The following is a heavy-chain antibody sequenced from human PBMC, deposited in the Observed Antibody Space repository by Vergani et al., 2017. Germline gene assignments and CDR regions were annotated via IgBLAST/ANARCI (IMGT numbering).Heavy chain of an antibody. CDR2: INPSGGST. V-gene: IGHV1-46*03. D-gene: IGHD3-10*01. CDR3: ARESHGGFDY. J-gene: IGHJ4*02. CDR1: GYTFTSDY. Sequence: QVQLVQSGAEVKKPGASVKVSCKASGYTFTSDYMHWVRQAPGQGLEWMGIINPSGGSTSYAQKFQGRVTMTRDTSTSTVYMELSSLRSEYTAVYYCARESHGGFDYWGQGTLVTVSS.